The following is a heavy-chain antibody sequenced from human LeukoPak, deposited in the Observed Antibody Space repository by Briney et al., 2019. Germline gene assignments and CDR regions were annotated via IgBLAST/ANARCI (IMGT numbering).Heavy chain of an antibody. CDR2: IRSKANSYAT. J-gene: IGHJ5*02. CDR1: GFTFSSYG. CDR3: TRHGIAAAGSNWFDP. D-gene: IGHD6-13*01. V-gene: IGHV3-73*01. Sequence: GGSLRLSCAASGFTFSSYGMHWVRQASGKGLEWVGRIRSKANSYATAYAASVKGRFTISRDDSKNTAYLQMNSLKTEDTAVYYCTRHGIAAAGSNWFDPWGQGTLVTVSS.